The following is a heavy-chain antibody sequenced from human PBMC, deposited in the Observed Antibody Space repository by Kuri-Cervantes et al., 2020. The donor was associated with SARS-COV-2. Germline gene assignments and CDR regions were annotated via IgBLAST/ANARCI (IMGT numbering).Heavy chain of an antibody. D-gene: IGHD5-24*01. CDR3: ARRDAYNYDGWFDP. J-gene: IGHJ5*02. CDR1: GGSISSSHW. Sequence: SETLSLTCAVSGGSISSSHWWTWVRQPPEKGLEWIGEIFHSGSTNYNPSLKSRVTTSVDKSKDQFSLKLNSLTAADTAVYYCARRDAYNYDGWFDPWGQGTLVTVSS. V-gene: IGHV4-4*02. CDR2: IFHSGST.